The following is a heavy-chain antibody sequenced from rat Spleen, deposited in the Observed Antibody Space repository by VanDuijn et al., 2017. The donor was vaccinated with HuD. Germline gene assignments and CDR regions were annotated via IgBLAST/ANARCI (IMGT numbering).Heavy chain of an antibody. CDR1: GFTFSNYY. CDR2: ISTSGCRT. D-gene: IGHD1-1*01. CDR3: ARHEARVVTRLGWFAY. J-gene: IGHJ3*01. V-gene: IGHV5-25*01. Sequence: EVQLVESGGGLVQPGRSLKLSCAASGFTFSNYYMAWVRQAPKKGLEWVATISTSGCRTYYPDPVKGRFNISRDNAKSSLYLQMNSLKSEDTATYYCARHEARVVTRLGWFAYWGQGTLVTVSS.